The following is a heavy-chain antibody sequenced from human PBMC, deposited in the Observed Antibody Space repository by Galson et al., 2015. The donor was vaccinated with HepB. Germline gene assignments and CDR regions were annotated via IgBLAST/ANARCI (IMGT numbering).Heavy chain of an antibody. CDR3: ARVDCSSTSCLP. D-gene: IGHD2-2*01. Sequence: SLRLSCAASGFTFSSYSMSWVRQAPGKGLEWVSSISSSSSYIYYADSVEGRFTISRDNAKNSLYLQMNSLRAEDTAVYYCARVDCSSTSCLPWGQGTLVTVSS. V-gene: IGHV3-21*01. CDR2: ISSSSSYI. CDR1: GFTFSSYS. J-gene: IGHJ5*02.